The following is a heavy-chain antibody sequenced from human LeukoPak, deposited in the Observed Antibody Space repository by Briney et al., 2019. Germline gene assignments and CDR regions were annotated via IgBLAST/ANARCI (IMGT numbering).Heavy chain of an antibody. CDR1: GFTFNSYW. CDR2: IKQYGSER. D-gene: IGHD6-13*01. CDR3: ARVPGIALGFDP. J-gene: IGHJ5*02. V-gene: IGHV3-7*01. Sequence: GGSLRLSCAASGFTFNSYWMSWVRQAPGKGLEGVANIKQYGSERYYVDAVKGRLPISSDNAKNSLYLQMNSLRAEDTAVYYCARVPGIALGFDPWGQGTLVTVSS.